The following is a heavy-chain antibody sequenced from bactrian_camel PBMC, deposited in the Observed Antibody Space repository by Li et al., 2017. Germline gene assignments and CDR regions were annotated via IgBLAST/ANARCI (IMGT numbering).Heavy chain of an antibody. D-gene: IGHD6*01. V-gene: IGHV3-3*01. Sequence: HVQLVESGGGSVQAGGSLRLSCEDSGCVDSSSCRAWFRQAPGKEREGVAGIRTVDGSTSYSDSVKGRFTISVDYARNTVYLQMDNLQPDDTAMYYCAARTGIWSPTPLSRFNYGYWGQGTQVTVS. CDR1: GCVDSSSC. CDR2: IRTVDGST. CDR3: AARTGIWSPTPLSRFNYGY. J-gene: IGHJ4*01.